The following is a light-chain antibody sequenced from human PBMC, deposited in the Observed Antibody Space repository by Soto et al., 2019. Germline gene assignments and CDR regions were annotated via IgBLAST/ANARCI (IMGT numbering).Light chain of an antibody. J-gene: IGKJ5*01. CDR1: ESVSSN. CDR3: QQRSDWPTIT. Sequence: IVLTQSPGTLARSAGERATLSWRSSESVSSNLAWYQQRPGQAPRLLIYDASNRAAGVPYRFRGSGSGTDFTLTISSVEPEDFGVYYCQQRSDWPTITFGQGTRLEIK. CDR2: DAS. V-gene: IGKV3-11*01.